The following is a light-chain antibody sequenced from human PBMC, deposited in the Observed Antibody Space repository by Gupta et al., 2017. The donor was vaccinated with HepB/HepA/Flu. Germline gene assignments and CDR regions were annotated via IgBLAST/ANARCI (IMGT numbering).Light chain of an antibody. J-gene: IGKJ2*01. CDR1: QSLVQTNGNTY. CDR2: QVS. V-gene: IGKV2-30*02. Sequence: DFGMCPPPFALPVTLGQPASISCTSSQSLVQTNGNTYLDWFQQRPSQSPRRLIYQVSKRDSGVPDRFSGSGSGTDFTLKISRVEAEDVGVYYCMQYTHWPHTFGQGTKLEIE. CDR3: MQYTHWPHT.